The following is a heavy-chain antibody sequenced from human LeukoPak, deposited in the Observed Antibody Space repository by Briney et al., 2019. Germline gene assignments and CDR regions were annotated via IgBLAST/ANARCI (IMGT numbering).Heavy chain of an antibody. D-gene: IGHD3-22*01. CDR1: GGSISSSSYY. CDR3: AREAGKKYYYDSSGYYQYYFDY. J-gene: IGHJ4*02. CDR2: IYYSGST. V-gene: IGHV4-39*07. Sequence: PSETLSLTCTVSGGSISSSSYYWGWIRQPPGKGLEWIGSIYYSGSTYYNPSLKSRVTISVDTSKNQFSLKLSSVTAADTAMYYCAREAGKKYYYDSSGYYQYYFDYWGQGTLVTVSS.